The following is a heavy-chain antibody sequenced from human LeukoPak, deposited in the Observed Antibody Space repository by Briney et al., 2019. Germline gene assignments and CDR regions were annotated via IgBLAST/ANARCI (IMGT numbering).Heavy chain of an antibody. J-gene: IGHJ4*02. Sequence: GGSLRLSYAASGFTFSSYGMHWVRQAPGKGLEWVAVIWYDGSNKYYADSVKGRFTISRDNSKNTLYLQMNSLRAEDTAVYYCAKDRGYSSGWIFDYWGQGTLVTVSS. D-gene: IGHD6-19*01. CDR2: IWYDGSNK. CDR3: AKDRGYSSGWIFDY. CDR1: GFTFSSYG. V-gene: IGHV3-33*06.